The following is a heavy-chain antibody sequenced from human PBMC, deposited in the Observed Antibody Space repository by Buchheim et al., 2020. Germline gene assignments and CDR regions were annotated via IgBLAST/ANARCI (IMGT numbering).Heavy chain of an antibody. CDR2: IKQDGSEK. Sequence: EVQLVESGGGLVQPGGSLRLSCAASGFTFSSYWMSWVRQAPGKGLEWVANIKQDGSEKYYVDSVKGRFTISRDNAKNSLYLQMNSLRAEDTAVYYCARDSITIFGVVIIRYGMDVWGQGTT. V-gene: IGHV3-7*01. CDR1: GFTFSSYW. D-gene: IGHD3-3*01. CDR3: ARDSITIFGVVIIRYGMDV. J-gene: IGHJ6*02.